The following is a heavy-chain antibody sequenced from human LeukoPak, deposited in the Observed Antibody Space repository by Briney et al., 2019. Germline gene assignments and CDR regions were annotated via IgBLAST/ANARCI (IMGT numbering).Heavy chain of an antibody. V-gene: IGHV4-61*10. J-gene: IGHJ6*03. Sequence: SQTLSLTCTVSGGSISSGSYYWSWIRQPAGEGLEWIGYIYYSGSTNYNPSLKSRVTISVDTSKNQFSLKLSSVTAADTAVYYCARTTEGGYTYDYFYYYYMDVWGKGTTVTISS. CDR3: ARTTEGGYTYDYFYYYYMDV. D-gene: IGHD5-18*01. CDR1: GGSISSGSYY. CDR2: IYYSGST.